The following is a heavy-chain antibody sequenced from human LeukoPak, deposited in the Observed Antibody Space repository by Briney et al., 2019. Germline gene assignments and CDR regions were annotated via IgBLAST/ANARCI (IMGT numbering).Heavy chain of an antibody. CDR1: GFTFSSYS. CDR2: ISSSSYI. D-gene: IGHD5-12*01. J-gene: IGHJ4*02. Sequence: GGSLRLSCAASGFTFSSYSMNWVRQAPGKGLEWVSSISSSSYIYYADSVKGRFTISRDNAKNSLYLQMNSLRAEDTAVYYCAREGMATIGFDSWGQGTLVTVSS. CDR3: AREGMATIGFDS. V-gene: IGHV3-21*01.